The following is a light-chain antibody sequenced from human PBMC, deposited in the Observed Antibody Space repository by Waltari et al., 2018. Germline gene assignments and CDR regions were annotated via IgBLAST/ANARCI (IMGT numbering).Light chain of an antibody. V-gene: IGKV1-5*03. Sequence: DIQMTQSPSTLSASVGDRVTITCRASQSISSWLVWYQQKPGKAPKLLIYKASSLESGVPSRFSGSGSGTEFTLTTSSLQPDDFATYYCQQYNSYSYTFGQGTKLEIK. CDR2: KAS. J-gene: IGKJ2*01. CDR1: QSISSW. CDR3: QQYNSYSYT.